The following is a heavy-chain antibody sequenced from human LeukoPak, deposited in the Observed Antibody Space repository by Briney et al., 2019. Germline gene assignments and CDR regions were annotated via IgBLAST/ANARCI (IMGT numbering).Heavy chain of an antibody. V-gene: IGHV4-31*03. J-gene: IGHJ5*02. D-gene: IGHD3-3*01. CDR2: IYYSGST. CDR1: GGSISSGGYY. CDR3: ARARSGDFWSGPYWFDP. Sequence: PSETLSLTCTVSGGSISSGGYYWSWIRQHPGKGLEWIVYIYYSGSTYYNPSLKSRVTISVDTSKNQFSLKLSSVTAADTAVYSCARARSGDFWSGPYWFDPWGQGTLVTVSS.